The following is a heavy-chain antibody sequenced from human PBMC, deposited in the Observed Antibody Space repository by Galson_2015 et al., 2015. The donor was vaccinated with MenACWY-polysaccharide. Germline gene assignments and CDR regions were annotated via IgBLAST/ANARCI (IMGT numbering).Heavy chain of an antibody. CDR3: ARVSIAAAGRVNP. D-gene: IGHD6-13*01. J-gene: IGHJ5*02. CDR2: INAGNGNT. Sequence: CKASGYTFTSYAMHWVRQAPGQRLEWMGWINAGNGNTKYSQKFQGRVTIARDTSASTAYMELSSLRSEDTAVYYCARVSIAAAGRVNPWGQGTLVTVSS. V-gene: IGHV1-3*01. CDR1: GYTFTSYA.